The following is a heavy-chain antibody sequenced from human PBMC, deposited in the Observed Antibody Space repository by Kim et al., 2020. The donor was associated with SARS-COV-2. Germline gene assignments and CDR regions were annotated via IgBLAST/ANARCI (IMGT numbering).Heavy chain of an antibody. CDR2: INHSGST. V-gene: IGHV4-34*01. J-gene: IGHJ6*03. Sequence: SETLSLTCAVYGGSFSGYYWSWIRQPPGKGLEWIGEINHSGSTNYNPSLKSRVTISVDTSKNQFSLKLSSVTAADTAVYYCRMVVPAAMNYYYYMDVWGKGTTVTVSS. CDR3: RMVVPAAMNYYYYMDV. CDR1: GGSFSGYY. D-gene: IGHD2-2*01.